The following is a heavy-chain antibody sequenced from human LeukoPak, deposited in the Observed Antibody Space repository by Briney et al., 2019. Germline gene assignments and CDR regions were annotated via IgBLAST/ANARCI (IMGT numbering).Heavy chain of an antibody. CDR2: TNRRGDIT. J-gene: IGHJ4*02. D-gene: IGHD1-7*01. CDR3: ARKGLGGELGGFDS. Sequence: GGTLRLSCAASRFTFSSYGMSWVRQVPGKGLEWVSGTNRRGDITGYADFVKGRFTISRDNAKNSLYLQMNSLRVEDTALYHCARKGLGGELGGFDSWGQGTLVTVSS. V-gene: IGHV3-20*01. CDR1: RFTFSSYG.